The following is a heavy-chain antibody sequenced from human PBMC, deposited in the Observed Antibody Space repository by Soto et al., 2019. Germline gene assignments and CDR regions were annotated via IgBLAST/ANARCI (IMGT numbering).Heavy chain of an antibody. Sequence: GASVKVSCKVSGYTLTELSMHWVRQAPGKGLEWMGGFDPEDGETIYAQKFQGRVTMTEDTSTDTAYMELSSLRSEDTSVYYCAKERRGVYDILTGPFDYWGQATLVTASS. CDR2: FDPEDGET. V-gene: IGHV1-24*01. CDR3: AKERRGVYDILTGPFDY. J-gene: IGHJ4*02. D-gene: IGHD3-9*01. CDR1: GYTLTELS.